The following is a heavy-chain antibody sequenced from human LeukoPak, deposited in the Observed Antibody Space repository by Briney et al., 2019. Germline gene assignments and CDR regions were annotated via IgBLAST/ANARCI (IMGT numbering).Heavy chain of an antibody. D-gene: IGHD3-10*01. CDR1: GGTFSSYA. Sequence: ASVKVSCKASGGTFSSYAISWVRQAPGQGLEWMGGIIPNSGGTNYAQKFQGWVTMTRDTSISTAYMELSRLRSDDTAVYYCARGLKGMVRADFDYWGQGTLVTVSS. J-gene: IGHJ4*02. V-gene: IGHV1-2*04. CDR2: IIPNSGGT. CDR3: ARGLKGMVRADFDY.